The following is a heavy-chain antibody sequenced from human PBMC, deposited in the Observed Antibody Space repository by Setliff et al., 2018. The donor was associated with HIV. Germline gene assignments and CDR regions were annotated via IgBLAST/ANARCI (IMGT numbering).Heavy chain of an antibody. CDR2: IKGDGSAE. J-gene: IGHJ4*02. CDR1: GFTFSTSW. Sequence: GGSLRLSCAASGFTFSTSWMTWVRQAPGQGLEWVANIKGDGSAEYYVDSAKGRFTISRDNAKNSLYLQMNSLRAEDPAIYYCASSRPPDDSSGFLDHWGQGTLVTVSS. D-gene: IGHD3-22*01. CDR3: ASSRPPDDSSGFLDH. V-gene: IGHV3-7*03.